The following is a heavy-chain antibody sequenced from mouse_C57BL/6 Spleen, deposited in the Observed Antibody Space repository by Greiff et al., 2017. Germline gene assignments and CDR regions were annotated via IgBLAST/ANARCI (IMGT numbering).Heavy chain of an antibody. CDR1: GYTFTSYW. V-gene: IGHV1-50*01. CDR3: ARKRTGDWYFDV. Sequence: QVQLQQPGAELVKPGASVKLSCKASGYTFTSYWMQWVKQRPGQGLEWIGEIDPSDSYTNYNQKFKGKATLTVDTSSSTAYMHLSSLTSEDSAVYYCARKRTGDWYFDVWGTGTTVTVSS. CDR2: IDPSDSYT. D-gene: IGHD4-1*01. J-gene: IGHJ1*03.